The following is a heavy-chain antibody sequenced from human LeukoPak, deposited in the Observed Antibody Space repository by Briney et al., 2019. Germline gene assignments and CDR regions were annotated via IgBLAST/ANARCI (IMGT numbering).Heavy chain of an antibody. J-gene: IGHJ3*02. Sequence: GGSLRLSCAASGFTFSSYWMSRVRQAPGKGLDWVANIKQDGSEKYYVDSVKGRFTISRDNAKNSLYLQMNSLRAEDTAVYYCARELVDPHSGYDAFDIWGQGTMVTVSS. CDR3: ARELVDPHSGYDAFDI. CDR2: IKQDGSEK. CDR1: GFTFSSYW. V-gene: IGHV3-7*01. D-gene: IGHD5-12*01.